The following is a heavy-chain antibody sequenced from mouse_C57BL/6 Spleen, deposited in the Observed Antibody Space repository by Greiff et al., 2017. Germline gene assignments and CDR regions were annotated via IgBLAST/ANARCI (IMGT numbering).Heavy chain of an antibody. CDR2: IYPGSGNT. J-gene: IGHJ2*01. CDR3: ARWGNWDYFDY. CDR1: GYTFTDYY. D-gene: IGHD4-1*01. V-gene: IGHV1-76*01. Sequence: QVQLQQSGAELVRPGASVKLSCKASGYTFTDYYINWVKQRPGQGLEWIARIYPGSGNTYYNEKFKGKATLTAEKSSSTAYMQLSSLTSEDSAVYFCARWGNWDYFDYWGQGTTLTVSS.